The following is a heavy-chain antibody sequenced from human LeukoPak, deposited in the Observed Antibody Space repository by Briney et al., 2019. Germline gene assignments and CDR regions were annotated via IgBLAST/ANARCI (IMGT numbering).Heavy chain of an antibody. J-gene: IGHJ4*02. D-gene: IGHD6-13*01. V-gene: IGHV3-21*01. CDR2: ISSSSSYI. Sequence: PGGSLRLSCAVSRFTFSSYSMKWVRQAPGKGLEWVSSISSSSSYIYYADSVKGRSTISRDNAKNALYLQMNSLRAEDTAVYYCARPRGAAAGQAFDCWGQGTLVTVSS. CDR1: RFTFSSYS. CDR3: ARPRGAAAGQAFDC.